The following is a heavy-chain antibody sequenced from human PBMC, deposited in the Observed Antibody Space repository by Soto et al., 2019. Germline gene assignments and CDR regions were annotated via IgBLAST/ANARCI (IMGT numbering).Heavy chain of an antibody. J-gene: IGHJ4*02. Sequence: QVQLQQWGAGLLKPSETMSLTCAVYGKYLSGYYWSWIRQPPGKALEWIGEINHSGNTNYNPSLKSRVTISVDTSTNQLFLHLGSVTAADTAMYYCARHHVRGRTIAGAAEFCGQGTLVTVSS. D-gene: IGHD1-26*01. V-gene: IGHV4-34*01. CDR1: GKYLSGYY. CDR2: INHSGNT. CDR3: ARHHVRGRTIAGAAEF.